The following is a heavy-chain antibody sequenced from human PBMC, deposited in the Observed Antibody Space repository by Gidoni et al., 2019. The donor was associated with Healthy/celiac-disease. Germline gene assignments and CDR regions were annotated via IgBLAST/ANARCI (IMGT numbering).Heavy chain of an antibody. Sequence: QVQLVQSGAEVKKPGSSVKVSCKASGGTFSSYAISWVRQAPGQGLEWMGGIIPIFGTANYAQKFQGRVTITADKSTSTAYMELSSLRSEDTAVYYCASGGRLRYFADYYGMDVWGQGTTVTVSS. CDR1: GGTFSSYA. V-gene: IGHV1-69*06. CDR3: ASGGRLRYFADYYGMDV. D-gene: IGHD3-9*01. J-gene: IGHJ6*02. CDR2: IIPIFGTA.